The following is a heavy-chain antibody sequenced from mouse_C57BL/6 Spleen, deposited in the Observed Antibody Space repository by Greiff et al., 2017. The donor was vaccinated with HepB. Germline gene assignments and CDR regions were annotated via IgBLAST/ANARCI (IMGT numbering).Heavy chain of an antibody. CDR3: ARHYSPYYYAMDY. J-gene: IGHJ4*01. CDR2: IYPGDGDT. CDR1: GYAFSSSW. Sequence: VQLQQSGPELVKPGASVKISCKASGYAFSSSWMNWVKQRPGKGLEWIGRIYPGDGDTNYNGKFKGKATLTADKSSSTAYMQLRSLTSEDSAVYFCARHYSPYYYAMDYWGQGTSVTVSS. D-gene: IGHD1-1*01. V-gene: IGHV1-82*01.